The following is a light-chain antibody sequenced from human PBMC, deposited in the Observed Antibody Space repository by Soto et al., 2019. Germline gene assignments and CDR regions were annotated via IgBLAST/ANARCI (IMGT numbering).Light chain of an antibody. CDR1: SSNIGAGYD. CDR2: GNS. J-gene: IGLJ3*02. V-gene: IGLV1-40*01. Sequence: QSVLTQPPSVSGAPGQRVTISCTGSSSNIGAGYDVHWYQQLPGTAPKLLIYGNSNRPSGVPDRFSGSKSGTSAFLAITGLQAEDEADYYCQSYDSSLSALFGGGTKLTVL. CDR3: QSYDSSLSAL.